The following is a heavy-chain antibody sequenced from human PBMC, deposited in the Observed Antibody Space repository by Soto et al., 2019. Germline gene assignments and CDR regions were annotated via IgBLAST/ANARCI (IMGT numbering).Heavy chain of an antibody. CDR3: ARDLYCSGGSCYSP. V-gene: IGHV4-59*01. CDR1: GGSISSYY. J-gene: IGHJ5*02. Sequence: QVQLQESGPGLVKPSETLSLTCTVSGGSISSYYWSWIRQPPGKGLEWIGYIYYSGSTNYNPSLKSRVTISVDTSKNQFSLTLSSVTAADTAVYYCARDLYCSGGSCYSPWGQGTLVTVSS. CDR2: IYYSGST. D-gene: IGHD2-15*01.